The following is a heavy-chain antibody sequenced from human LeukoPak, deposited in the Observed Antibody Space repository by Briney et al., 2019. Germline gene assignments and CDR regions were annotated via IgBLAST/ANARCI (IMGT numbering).Heavy chain of an antibody. CDR1: GGSISSYY. D-gene: IGHD3-16*01. J-gene: IGHJ6*02. CDR2: FYYSGRA. CDR3: AKHTGDSEYYGLDV. V-gene: IGHV4-59*08. Sequence: SSETLSLTCTVSGGSISSYYWTWIRQPPGKGLEWIGYFYYSGRANYNPSLQSRVTISEDTSKNQFSLKLTSVTAADTAVYYCAKHTGDSEYYGLDVWGQGTTVSVSS.